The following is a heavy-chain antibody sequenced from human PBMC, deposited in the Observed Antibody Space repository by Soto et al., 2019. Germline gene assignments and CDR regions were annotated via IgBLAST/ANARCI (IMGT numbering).Heavy chain of an antibody. Sequence: SETLSLTCAVYGGSFSGYYWSWIRQPPGKGLEWIGEINHSGSTNYNPSLKSRVTISVDTSKNQFSLKLSSVTAADTAVYYCARGITMIVEEQPKHGMDVWGQGTTVTVSS. CDR2: INHSGST. V-gene: IGHV4-34*01. CDR3: ARGITMIVEEQPKHGMDV. J-gene: IGHJ6*02. D-gene: IGHD3-22*01. CDR1: GGSFSGYY.